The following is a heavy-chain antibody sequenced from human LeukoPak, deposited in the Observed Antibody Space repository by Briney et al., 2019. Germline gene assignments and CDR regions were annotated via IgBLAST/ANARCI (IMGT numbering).Heavy chain of an antibody. V-gene: IGHV4-31*03. CDR1: GGSISSGGYY. J-gene: IGHJ4*02. Sequence: SETLSLTCTVSGGSISSGGYYWSWIRQHPGKGLEWIGYIYYSGSTYYNPSLKSRVTISVDTSKNQFSLKLSSVTAADTAVYYCARAAEDYGDYIAPDYWGQGTLVTVSS. CDR2: IYYSGST. D-gene: IGHD4-17*01. CDR3: ARAAEDYGDYIAPDY.